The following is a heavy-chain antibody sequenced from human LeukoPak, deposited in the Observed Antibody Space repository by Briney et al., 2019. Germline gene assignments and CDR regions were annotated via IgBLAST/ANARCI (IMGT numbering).Heavy chain of an antibody. J-gene: IGHJ4*02. Sequence: GASVKVSCKASGGTFSSYAISCVRQAPGQGLEWMGGIIPIFGTANYAQKFQGRVTITTDESTSTAYMELSSLRSEDTAVYYCARALTDYYDSSGYSSFGYWGQGTLVTVSS. CDR1: GGTFSSYA. CDR2: IIPIFGTA. D-gene: IGHD3-22*01. V-gene: IGHV1-69*05. CDR3: ARALTDYYDSSGYSSFGY.